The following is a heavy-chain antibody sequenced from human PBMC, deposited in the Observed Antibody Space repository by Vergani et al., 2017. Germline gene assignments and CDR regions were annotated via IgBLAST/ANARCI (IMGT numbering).Heavy chain of an antibody. CDR2: IGTAGDT. Sequence: EMQLVESGGGLVQPGGSLRLSCAASGFTFSSYDMHWVRQATGKGLEWFSAIGTAGDTYYPGSVNGRFTISRENAKISLYLQLNSLRAGDTAIYYCASTVSTTVVDPPCYWSEGTLVTVSS. CDR3: ASTVSTTVVDPPCY. D-gene: IGHD4-23*01. J-gene: IGHJ4*02. CDR1: GFTFSSYD. V-gene: IGHV3-13*01.